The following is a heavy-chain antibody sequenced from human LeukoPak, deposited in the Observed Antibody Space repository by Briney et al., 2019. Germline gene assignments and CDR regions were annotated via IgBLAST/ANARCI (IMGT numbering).Heavy chain of an antibody. J-gene: IGHJ4*01. CDR1: GGSISNYY. CDR2: IYYTGTT. Sequence: PSETLSLTCTVSGGSISNYYWSWIRQSPGKGLEWIGYIYYTGTTNYNPSLKSRVTISVDTSKKEFSLMLSSVTAADTAVYYCARGKVSWAAAFIYWGQGALVTVSS. V-gene: IGHV4-59*01. D-gene: IGHD6-13*01. CDR3: ARGKVSWAAAFIY.